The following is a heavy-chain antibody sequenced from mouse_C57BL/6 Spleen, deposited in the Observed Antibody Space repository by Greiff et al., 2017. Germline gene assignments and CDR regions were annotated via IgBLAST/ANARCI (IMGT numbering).Heavy chain of an antibody. D-gene: IGHD1-1*01. V-gene: IGHV5-17*01. J-gene: IGHJ2*01. CDR3: ARRSYYYGSSYDYFDY. CDR2: ISSGSSTI. Sequence: EVQLVESGGGLVKPGGSLKLSCAASGFTFSDYGMHWVRQAPEKGLEWVAYISSGSSTIYYADTVKGRFTISRDNAKNTLFLQMTSLRSEDTAMYYCARRSYYYGSSYDYFDYWGQGTTLTVSS. CDR1: GFTFSDYG.